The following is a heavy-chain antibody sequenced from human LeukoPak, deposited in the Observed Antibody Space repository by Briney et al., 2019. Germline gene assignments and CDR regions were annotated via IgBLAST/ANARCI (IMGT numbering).Heavy chain of an antibody. J-gene: IGHJ6*03. CDR2: ISAYNGNT. CDR1: GYTFTSYG. V-gene: IGHV1-18*01. CDR3: ARDKSAAGTNYYYYYYMDV. Sequence: ASVKVSCKASGYTFTSYGISWVRQAPGQGLEWMGWISAYNGNTNYAQKLQGRVTMTTDTSTSTAYMELRSLRSDDTAVYYCARDKSAAGTNYYYYYYMDVWGKGTTVTVSS. D-gene: IGHD6-13*01.